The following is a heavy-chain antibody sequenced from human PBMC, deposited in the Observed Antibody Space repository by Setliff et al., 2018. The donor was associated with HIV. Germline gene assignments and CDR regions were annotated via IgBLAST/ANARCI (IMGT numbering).Heavy chain of an antibody. CDR1: DYTFTTYW. V-gene: IGHV5-51*01. CDR3: ARRDGRSMNAFQI. CDR2: IYPDDSNI. J-gene: IGHJ3*01. D-gene: IGHD6-13*01. Sequence: PGESLTISCKASDYTFTTYWIGWVRQMPGEGLEWMGIIYPDDSNIRYNPSFQNQVTISADKSITTAYLQINNLKASDTATYYCARRDGRSMNAFQIWGPGTVVTVSS.